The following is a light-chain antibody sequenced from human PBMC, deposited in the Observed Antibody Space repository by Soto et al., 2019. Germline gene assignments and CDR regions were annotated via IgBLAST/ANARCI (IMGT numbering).Light chain of an antibody. J-gene: IGKJ2*01. CDR3: QQYNNWPPGYT. Sequence: EIVMTQSPATLSVSPGERATLSCRASQSVSSNLAWYQQKPGQAPRLLIYGASTRATGIPARFSGSGSGTEFTLTISSLQSEDFAGYYCQQYNNWPPGYTFGHGTKLEIK. CDR2: GAS. V-gene: IGKV3-15*01. CDR1: QSVSSN.